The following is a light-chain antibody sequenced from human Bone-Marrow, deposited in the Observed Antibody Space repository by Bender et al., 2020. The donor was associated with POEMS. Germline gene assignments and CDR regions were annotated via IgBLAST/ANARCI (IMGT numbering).Light chain of an antibody. Sequence: QSALTQPASVSGSPGQSVTISCTGTGSDVGGHNYVSWYRQFPGGAPKFIIYDVSDRPSGISDRFSGSKSGNTASLTISGLQAEDEADYYCCSYAGSSTPYVFGTGTKVTVL. CDR1: GSDVGGHNY. V-gene: IGLV2-14*03. J-gene: IGLJ1*01. CDR3: CSYAGSSTPYV. CDR2: DVS.